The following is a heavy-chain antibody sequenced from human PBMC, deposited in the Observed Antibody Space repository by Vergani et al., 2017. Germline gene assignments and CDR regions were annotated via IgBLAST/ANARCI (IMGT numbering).Heavy chain of an antibody. J-gene: IGHJ4*02. CDR1: GYTFTSYG. CDR3: ARDDWYNWNDGFDY. Sequence: QVQLVQSGAEVKKPGASVKVSCKASGYTFTSYGISWVRQAPGQGLEWMGRIIPILGIANYAQKFQGRVTITADKSTSTAYMELSSLRSEDTAVYYCARDDWYNWNDGFDYWGQGTLVTVSS. V-gene: IGHV1-69*04. CDR2: IIPILGIA. D-gene: IGHD1-20*01.